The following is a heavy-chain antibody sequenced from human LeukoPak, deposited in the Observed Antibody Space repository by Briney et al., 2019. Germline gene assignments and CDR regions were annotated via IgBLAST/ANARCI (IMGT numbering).Heavy chain of an antibody. J-gene: IGHJ4*02. CDR1: GFTFSSYG. Sequence: QPGGSLRLSCAASGFTFSSYGMHWVRQAPGKGLEWVAVIGYDGSNKYYADSVKGRFTISRDNSKNTLYLQMNRLRAEDTAVYYCARGGYYYDSSGFSGFDYWGQGTLVTVSS. CDR2: IGYDGSNK. V-gene: IGHV3-33*01. CDR3: ARGGYYYDSSGFSGFDY. D-gene: IGHD3-22*01.